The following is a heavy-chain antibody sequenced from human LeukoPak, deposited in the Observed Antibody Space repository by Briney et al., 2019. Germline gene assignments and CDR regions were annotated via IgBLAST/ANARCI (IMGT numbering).Heavy chain of an antibody. D-gene: IGHD2-15*01. J-gene: IGHJ3*02. V-gene: IGHV5-51*01. CDR1: GYSFTSYW. CDR3: ARRHGYCSGGSCYPHAFDI. Sequence: GESLKISCKGSGYSFTSYWIGWVRQMPGKGLEWMGIIYPGDSDTRYSPPFQGQVTISADKSISTAYLQWSSLKASDTAMYYCARRHGYCSGGSCYPHAFDIWGQGTMVTVSS. CDR2: IYPGDSDT.